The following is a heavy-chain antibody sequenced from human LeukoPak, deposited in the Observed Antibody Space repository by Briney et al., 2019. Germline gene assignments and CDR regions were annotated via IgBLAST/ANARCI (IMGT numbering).Heavy chain of an antibody. CDR3: ARDLVQCSSTSCFQYFDL. J-gene: IGHJ2*01. Sequence: GGSLRLSCVASGFTFTNYWMNWVRQAPGKGLEWVASIKQDGSQKSYVDSVKGRFTISRDNAKNSLSLQMDSLRGEDTAVYYCARDLVQCSSTSCFQYFDLWGRGTLVTVSS. CDR1: GFTFTNYW. D-gene: IGHD2-2*01. V-gene: IGHV3-7*01. CDR2: IKQDGSQK.